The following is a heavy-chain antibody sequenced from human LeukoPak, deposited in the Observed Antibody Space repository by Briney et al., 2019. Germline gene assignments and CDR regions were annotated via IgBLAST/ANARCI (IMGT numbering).Heavy chain of an antibody. CDR3: ARHYYYDSSVPGAFDI. CDR1: GGSISSYY. V-gene: IGHV4-59*08. CDR2: IYYSGST. Sequence: PSETLSLTCTVSGGSISSYYWSWIRQPPGKGLEWIGYIYYSGSTNYNPSLKSRVTISVDTSKNQFSLKLSSVTAADTAVYYCARHYYYDSSVPGAFDIWGQGTMVTVSS. D-gene: IGHD3-22*01. J-gene: IGHJ3*02.